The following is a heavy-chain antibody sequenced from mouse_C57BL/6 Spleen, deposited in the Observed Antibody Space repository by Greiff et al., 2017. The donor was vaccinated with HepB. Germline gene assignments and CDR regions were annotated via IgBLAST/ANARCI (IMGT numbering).Heavy chain of an antibody. CDR1: GYTFTSYW. CDR3: ARSGTVVAPMDY. CDR2: IDPSDSYT. D-gene: IGHD1-1*01. V-gene: IGHV1-50*01. Sequence: QVHVKQSGAELVKPGASVKLSCKASGYTFTSYWMQWVKQRPGQGLEWIGEIDPSDSYTNYNQKFKGKATLTVDTSSSTAYMQLSSLTSEDSAVYYCARSGTVVAPMDYWGQGTSVTVSS. J-gene: IGHJ4*01.